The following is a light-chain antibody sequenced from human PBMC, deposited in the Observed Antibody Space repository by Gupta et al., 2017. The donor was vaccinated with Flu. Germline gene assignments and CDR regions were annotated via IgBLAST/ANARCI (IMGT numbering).Light chain of an antibody. V-gene: IGKV4-1*01. J-gene: IGKJ1*01. CDR1: QSLSSTAHNADD. CDR2: WGS. CDR3: QQDDGSPRT. Sequence: LGERATINCKSSQSLSSTAHNADDLAWYQQKPGQPPKLLIYWGSTRGSGVPERFSGSGSGTDFTLTINSLQAEDVAVYYCQQDDGSPRTFGQGTRVEI.